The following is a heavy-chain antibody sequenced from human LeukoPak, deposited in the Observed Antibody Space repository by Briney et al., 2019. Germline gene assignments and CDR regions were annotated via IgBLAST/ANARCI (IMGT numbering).Heavy chain of an antibody. CDR1: GGSIISDY. CDR2: INYSGSI. D-gene: IGHD3-3*01. J-gene: IGHJ4*02. V-gene: IGHV4-59*12. Sequence: SETLSLTCGVSGGSIISDYWSWIRQPPGKGLQWIGYINYSGSINYNPSLKSRVTISVDTSKNQFSLKLSSVTAADTAVYYCARGPEFGVVTTIDYWGQGTLVTVSS. CDR3: ARGPEFGVVTTIDY.